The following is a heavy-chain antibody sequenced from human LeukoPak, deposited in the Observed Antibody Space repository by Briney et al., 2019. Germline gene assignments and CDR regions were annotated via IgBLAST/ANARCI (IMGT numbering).Heavy chain of an antibody. V-gene: IGHV5-51*01. D-gene: IGHD6-19*01. Sequence: GESLKISCKGSGYRFTNYWIGWVRQMPGKGLEWMGIIYPGGSDSKYSPSFQGQVTISADKSISTAYLQWSSLKASDTAMYYCARLPAVAGIGAVDIWGQGTMVTVSS. J-gene: IGHJ3*02. CDR1: GYRFTNYW. CDR3: ARLPAVAGIGAVDI. CDR2: IYPGGSDS.